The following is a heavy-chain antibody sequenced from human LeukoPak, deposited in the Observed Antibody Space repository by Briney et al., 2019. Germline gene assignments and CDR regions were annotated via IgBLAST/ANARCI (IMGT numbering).Heavy chain of an antibody. J-gene: IGHJ3*02. D-gene: IGHD5-12*01. V-gene: IGHV5-51*01. CDR1: GYSFTNYY. CDR2: IYPGDSET. Sequence: GESLKISCKGSGYSFTNYYIAWVRQMPGRGLERLGIIYPGDSETRYSPSFQGQVTISADKSTAYLQWSSLKASDTAMYYCARQVRGSDAFDIWGQGTMVTVSS. CDR3: ARQVRGSDAFDI.